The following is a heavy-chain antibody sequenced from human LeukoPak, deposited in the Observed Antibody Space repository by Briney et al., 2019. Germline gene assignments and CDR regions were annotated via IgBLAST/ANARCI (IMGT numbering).Heavy chain of an antibody. CDR2: VFDSGRT. J-gene: IGHJ4*02. CDR1: GGSMTTNH. CDR3: TTIKRGNIFGYFDF. D-gene: IGHD5-18*01. Sequence: SETLSLTCTVCGGSMTTNHWNWIRQTPGKGLEWIGYVFDSGRTKENPSLKSRVTLSADTSKNQLSLRLSSVTAADTAVYYCTTIKRGNIFGYFDFWGQGILVTVSS. V-gene: IGHV4-59*01.